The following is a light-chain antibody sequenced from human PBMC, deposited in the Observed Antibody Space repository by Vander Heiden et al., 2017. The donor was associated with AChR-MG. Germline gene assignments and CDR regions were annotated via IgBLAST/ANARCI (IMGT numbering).Light chain of an antibody. CDR3: AAWDDSLNAVV. CDR2: YDD. J-gene: IGLJ2*01. CDR1: SSNIGNNA. V-gene: IGLV1-36*01. Sequence: SVLTQPPSVSEAPRQRVTISCSGSSSNIGNNAVNWYRQLPGKAPKLLIYYDDLLPSGVSDRFSGSKSGTSASLAISGLQSEDEADYYCAAWDDSLNAVVFGGGTKLTVL.